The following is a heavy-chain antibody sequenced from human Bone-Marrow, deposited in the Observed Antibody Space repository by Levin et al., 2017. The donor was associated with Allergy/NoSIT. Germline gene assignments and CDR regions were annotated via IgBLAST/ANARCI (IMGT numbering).Heavy chain of an antibody. CDR2: TKNKGERYNT. Sequence: PGGSLRLSCAVSGFTFSDNQMDWVRQAPGKGLEWVARTKNKGERYNTEYAASVKGRFTISRHDSENLLFLQMNSLKTEDTAVYFCARSGGPDGAFHHWGQGTLVTVSS. J-gene: IGHJ4*02. CDR3: ARSGGPDGAFHH. V-gene: IGHV3-72*01. CDR1: GFTFSDNQ. D-gene: IGHD3-10*01.